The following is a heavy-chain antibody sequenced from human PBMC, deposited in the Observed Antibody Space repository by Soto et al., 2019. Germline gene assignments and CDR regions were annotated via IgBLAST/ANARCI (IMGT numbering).Heavy chain of an antibody. D-gene: IGHD6-13*01. Sequence: GASVKVSCKASGGTFSSYAISWVRQAPGQGLEWMGEIIPIFGTANYAQKFQGRVTITADESTSTAYMELSSLRSEDTAVYYCASKAGIAAAVALYYGMDVWGQGTTVTVSS. CDR1: GGTFSSYA. CDR3: ASKAGIAAAVALYYGMDV. J-gene: IGHJ6*02. V-gene: IGHV1-69*13. CDR2: IIPIFGTA.